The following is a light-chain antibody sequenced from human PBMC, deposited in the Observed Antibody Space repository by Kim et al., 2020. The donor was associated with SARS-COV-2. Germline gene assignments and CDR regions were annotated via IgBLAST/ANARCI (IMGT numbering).Light chain of an antibody. CDR1: KLGDKY. CDR2: QDT. J-gene: IGLJ3*02. Sequence: SYELTQPPSVSVSPGQTASITCSGDKLGDKYACWYQQKPGQSPVLVIYQDTMRPSGIPERFSGSNSGNTATLTISGTQAMDEADYYCQAWDSSTAVFGGGTQLTVL. CDR3: QAWDSSTAV. V-gene: IGLV3-1*01.